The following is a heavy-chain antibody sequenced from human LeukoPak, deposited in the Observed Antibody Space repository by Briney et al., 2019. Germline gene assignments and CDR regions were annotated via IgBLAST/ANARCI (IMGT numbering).Heavy chain of an antibody. V-gene: IGHV4-59*12. CDR1: GGSISSYY. Sequence: SETLSLTCTVSGGSISSYYWSWIRQPPGKGLEWIGCIYYSGSTNYNPSLKSRVTISVDTSKNQFSLKLSSVTAADTAVYYCARRGYYDSSGYFGKLDYFDYWGQGTLVTVSS. D-gene: IGHD3-22*01. CDR2: IYYSGST. J-gene: IGHJ4*02. CDR3: ARRGYYDSSGYFGKLDYFDY.